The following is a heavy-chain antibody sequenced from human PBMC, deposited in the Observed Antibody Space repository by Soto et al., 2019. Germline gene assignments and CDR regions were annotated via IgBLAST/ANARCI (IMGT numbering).Heavy chain of an antibody. CDR2: IYYSGST. CDR3: ARARVVPAAPIGNWFDP. D-gene: IGHD2-2*01. CDR1: GGSISSGDYY. J-gene: IGHJ5*02. V-gene: IGHV4-30-4*01. Sequence: SETLSLTCTVSGGSISSGDYYWSWIRQPPGKGLEWIGYIYYSGSTYYNPSLKRRVTISVDTSKNQFSLKLSSVTAAYTAVYYCARARVVPAAPIGNWFDPWGQGTLVTVSS.